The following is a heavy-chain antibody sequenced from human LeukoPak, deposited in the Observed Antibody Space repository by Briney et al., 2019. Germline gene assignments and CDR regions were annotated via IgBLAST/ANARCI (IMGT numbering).Heavy chain of an antibody. CDR1: GFTFSSYA. CDR3: AREGVVTATFYFDY. Sequence: GGSLRLPCAASGFTFSSYAMHWVRQAPGKGLEWVAVISYDGSNKYYADSVKGRFTISRDNSKNTLYLQMNSLRAEDTAVYYCAREGVVTATFYFDYWGQGTLVTVSS. D-gene: IGHD2-21*02. CDR2: ISYDGSNK. V-gene: IGHV3-30-3*01. J-gene: IGHJ4*02.